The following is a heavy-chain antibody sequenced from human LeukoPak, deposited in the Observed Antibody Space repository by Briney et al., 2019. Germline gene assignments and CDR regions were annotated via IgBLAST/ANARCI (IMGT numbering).Heavy chain of an antibody. J-gene: IGHJ6*03. CDR2: VSGSGVST. CDR3: AKGVEDSGIYYYYYMDV. V-gene: IGHV3-23*01. Sequence: PGGSLRLSCAASGFTFSSYTFSTYAMSWVRQAPGKGPEWVSAVSGSGVSTYYADSVKGRFTISRDNSKNTLYLQMNGLRAEDTAVYYCAKGVEDSGIYYYYYMDVWGKGTTVTVSS. CDR1: GFTFSSYTFSTYA. D-gene: IGHD2-15*01.